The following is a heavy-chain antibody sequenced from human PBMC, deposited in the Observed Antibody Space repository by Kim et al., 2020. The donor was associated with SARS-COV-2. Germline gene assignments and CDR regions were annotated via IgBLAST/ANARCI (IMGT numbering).Heavy chain of an antibody. J-gene: IGHJ6*02. CDR2: ISNDGSYK. CDR3: AKGIAADGNSFRYFGMDV. CDR1: GFTFTSYG. Sequence: GGSLRLSCAASGFTFTSYGVHWVRQAPGKGLEWVAIISNDGSYKNYADSVKGRFTISRDNSKNTVYLQMNSLRHEDTAVYHCAKGIAADGNSFRYFGMDVWGQGTTVTVSS. D-gene: IGHD6-13*01. V-gene: IGHV3-30*18.